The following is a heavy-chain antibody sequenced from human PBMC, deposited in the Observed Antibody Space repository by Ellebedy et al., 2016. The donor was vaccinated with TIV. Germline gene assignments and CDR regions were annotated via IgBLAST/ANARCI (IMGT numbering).Heavy chain of an antibody. V-gene: IGHV3-7*01. J-gene: IGHJ6*02. CDR1: GFTFSAYW. CDR2: IKQDGSEK. Sequence: GESLKISCAASGFTFSAYWMTWVRQAPGKGLQWVANIKQDGSEKFYVDSVKGRFTISRDNANNSLFLQMTSLRAEDTAVYYCAKTSFYYYYGMDVWGQGTTVTVSS. D-gene: IGHD3-10*01. CDR3: AKTSFYYYYGMDV.